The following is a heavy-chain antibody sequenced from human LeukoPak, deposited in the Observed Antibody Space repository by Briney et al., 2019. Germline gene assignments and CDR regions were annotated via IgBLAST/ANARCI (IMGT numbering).Heavy chain of an antibody. D-gene: IGHD6-13*01. J-gene: IGHJ5*02. CDR1: GGSISSGSYY. V-gene: IGHV4-61*02. Sequence: SETLSFTCTVSGGSISSGSYYWSWIRQPAGKGLEWIGRIYTSGSTNYNPSLKSRVTISVDTSKNQFSLKLSFVTAADTAVYYCATSIAAAVPWFDPWGQGTLVTVSS. CDR2: IYTSGST. CDR3: ATSIAAAVPWFDP.